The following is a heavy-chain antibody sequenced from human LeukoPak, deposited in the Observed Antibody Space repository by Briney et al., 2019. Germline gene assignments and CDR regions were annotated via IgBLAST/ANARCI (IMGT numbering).Heavy chain of an antibody. CDR2: IYPGDSDT. CDR3: ARLQEDIVVVPAAIPYNWFDP. Sequence: GESLKISCKGSGYSFTSYWIGWVRQMPGKGLEWMGIIYPGDSDTRYSPSFQGQVTISADKSISTAYLQWSSLKASDTAIYYCARLQEDIVVVPAAIPYNWFDPWGRGSLVTVSS. D-gene: IGHD2-2*01. V-gene: IGHV5-51*01. CDR1: GYSFTSYW. J-gene: IGHJ5*02.